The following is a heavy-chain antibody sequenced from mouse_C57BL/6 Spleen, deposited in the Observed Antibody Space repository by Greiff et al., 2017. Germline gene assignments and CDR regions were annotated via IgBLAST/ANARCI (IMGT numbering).Heavy chain of an antibody. D-gene: IGHD2-1*01. CDR1: GFTFTDYY. V-gene: IGHV7-3*01. J-gene: IGHJ1*03. Sequence: DVKLVESGGGLVQPGGSLSLSCAASGFTFTDYYMSWVRQPPGKALEWLGFIRNKANGYTTEYSASVKGRFTISRDNSQSILYRQMYALRAEDSATYYCARLYGNYVWYFDVWGTGTTVTVSS. CDR2: IRNKANGYTT. CDR3: ARLYGNYVWYFDV.